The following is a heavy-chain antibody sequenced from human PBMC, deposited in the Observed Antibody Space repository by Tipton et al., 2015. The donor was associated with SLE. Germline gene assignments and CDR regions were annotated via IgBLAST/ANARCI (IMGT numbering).Heavy chain of an antibody. CDR3: ARVSSGWPFDY. V-gene: IGHV4-39*07. CDR1: GGSISSSSYY. Sequence: TLSLTCTVSGGSISSSSYYWGWFRQPPGKGLEWIGSIYHSGSTYYNPSLKSRVTISVDTSKNQFSLKLSSVTAADTAVYYCARVSSGWPFDYWGQGTLVTVSS. J-gene: IGHJ4*02. CDR2: IYHSGST. D-gene: IGHD6-19*01.